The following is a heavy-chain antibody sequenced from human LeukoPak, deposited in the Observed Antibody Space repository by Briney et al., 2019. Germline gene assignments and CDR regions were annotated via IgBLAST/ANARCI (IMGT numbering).Heavy chain of an antibody. CDR1: GFTFSSYW. CDR2: IKQDGSEK. D-gene: IGHD1-26*01. Sequence: GGSLRLSCAASGFTFSSYWMSWVRQAPGKGLEWVANIKQDGSEKYYVGSVKGRFTISRDNAKNSLYLQMNSLRAEDTAVYYCAREGWELLVPLDYWGQGTLVTVSS. CDR3: AREGWELLVPLDY. J-gene: IGHJ4*02. V-gene: IGHV3-7*01.